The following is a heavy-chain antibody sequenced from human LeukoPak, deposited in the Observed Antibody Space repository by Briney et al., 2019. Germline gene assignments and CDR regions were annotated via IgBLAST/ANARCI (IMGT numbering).Heavy chain of an antibody. J-gene: IGHJ4*02. Sequence: PSETLSLTCTVSGGSISSGDYYWSWIRQPPGKGLEWIGYIYYSGSTYYNPSLKSRVTISVDTSKNQFSLKLSSVTVADTAVYYCASWYYDFWSGYRSGFDYWGQGTLVTVSS. CDR2: IYYSGST. D-gene: IGHD3-3*01. V-gene: IGHV4-30-4*08. CDR1: GGSISSGDYY. CDR3: ASWYYDFWSGYRSGFDY.